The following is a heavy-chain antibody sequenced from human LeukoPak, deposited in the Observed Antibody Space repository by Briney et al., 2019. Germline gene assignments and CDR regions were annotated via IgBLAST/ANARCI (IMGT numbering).Heavy chain of an antibody. J-gene: IGHJ5*02. CDR3: ARNSPDDYGDYPLFDP. CDR2: MSHSGST. CDR1: GYSISSGYY. V-gene: IGHV4-38-2*02. D-gene: IGHD4-17*01. Sequence: SETLSLTCTVSGYSISSGYYWGWIRQPPGKGLEWIGSMSHSGSTYYNPSLESRVSISVDTSKNQFSLMVYSVTAADTAVYFCARNSPDDYGDYPLFDPWGQGTLVTVSS.